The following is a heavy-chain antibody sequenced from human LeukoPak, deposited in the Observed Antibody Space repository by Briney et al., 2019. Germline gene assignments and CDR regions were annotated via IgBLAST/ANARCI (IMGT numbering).Heavy chain of an antibody. CDR1: GYTFTGYY. V-gene: IGHV1-2*02. D-gene: IGHD3-22*01. CDR3: ARVTLLTVIVPYAFDI. J-gene: IGHJ3*02. CDR2: INPNSGGT. Sequence: ASVKVSCKASGYTFTGYYMHWVRQAPGQGLEWMGWINPNSGGTNYAQKFQGRVTMTRDTSISTAYMELSRLRSDDTAVYYCARVTLLTVIVPYAFDIWGQGTMVTVSS.